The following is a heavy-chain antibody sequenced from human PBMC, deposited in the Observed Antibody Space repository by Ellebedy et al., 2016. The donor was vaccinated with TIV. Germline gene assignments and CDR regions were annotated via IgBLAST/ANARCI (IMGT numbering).Heavy chain of an antibody. Sequence: SETLSLTCAVYGGSFSGYYWSWNRQPPGKGLEWIGEINQSGRTNYNPSLDKGRVTISVDTSKNQFSLRLSSVTVADTAVYYCAEGRSGWYYFDYWGQGTPVTVSS. CDR2: INQSGRT. D-gene: IGHD6-19*01. V-gene: IGHV4-34*01. CDR1: GGSFSGYY. CDR3: AEGRSGWYYFDY. J-gene: IGHJ4*02.